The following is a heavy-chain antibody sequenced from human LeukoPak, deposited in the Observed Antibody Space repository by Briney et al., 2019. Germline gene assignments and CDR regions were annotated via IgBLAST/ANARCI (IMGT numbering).Heavy chain of an antibody. CDR2: ISYDGSNE. CDR1: KFTFSSYA. J-gene: IGHJ4*02. Sequence: GGSLRLSCAASKFTFSSYAMHWVRQAPGTGLEWVAVISYDGSNEYYADSVKGRFTISRDNSKNTLYLQMNSLRAEDTAVYYCARASSDWYSTFDYWGQGTLVTVSS. CDR3: ARASSDWYSTFDY. V-gene: IGHV3-30-3*01. D-gene: IGHD6-19*01.